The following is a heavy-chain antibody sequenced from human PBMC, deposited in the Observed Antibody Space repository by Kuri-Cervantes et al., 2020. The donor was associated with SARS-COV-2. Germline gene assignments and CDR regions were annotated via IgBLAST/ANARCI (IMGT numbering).Heavy chain of an antibody. D-gene: IGHD4-17*01. Sequence: ASVKVSCKASGGTFSSYAISWVRQAPGQGLEWMGWMNPNSGNTGYAQKFQGRVTITRNTSISTAYMELSSLRSEDTAVYYCARGYGDQPYEYDAFDIWGQGTMVTVSS. V-gene: IGHV1-8*03. CDR3: ARGYGDQPYEYDAFDI. CDR2: MNPNSGNT. CDR1: GGTFSSYA. J-gene: IGHJ3*02.